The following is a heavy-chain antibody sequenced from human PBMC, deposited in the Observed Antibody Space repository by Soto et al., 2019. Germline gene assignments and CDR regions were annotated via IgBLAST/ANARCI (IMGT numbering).Heavy chain of an antibody. D-gene: IGHD5-12*01. V-gene: IGHV3-21*01. CDR3: ARVTPIRHKVSTKSNYFDY. CDR2: ISSSSSYI. Sequence: GGSLRLSCAASGFTFSSYSMNWVRQAPGKGLEWVSSISSSSSYIYYADSVKGRFTISRDNAKNSLYLQMNSLRAEDTAVYYCARVTPIRHKVSTKSNYFDYWGQGTLVTVSS. CDR1: GFTFSSYS. J-gene: IGHJ4*02.